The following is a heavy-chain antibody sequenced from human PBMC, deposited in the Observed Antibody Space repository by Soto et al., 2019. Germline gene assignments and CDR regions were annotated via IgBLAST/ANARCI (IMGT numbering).Heavy chain of an antibody. CDR2: IKEDGSER. J-gene: IGHJ4*02. CDR1: GFSFGNYW. V-gene: IGHV3-7*03. Sequence: GGSLRLSCAVSGFSFGNYWMSWVRQAPGRGLEWLASIKEDGSERYYLDSVKGRFTISRDNAKDSLSLQMNSLRGEDTAFYYCARDVGPVTIFGEALSGYFDFWGQGTLVTVSS. CDR3: ARDVGPVTIFGEALSGYFDF. D-gene: IGHD3-3*01.